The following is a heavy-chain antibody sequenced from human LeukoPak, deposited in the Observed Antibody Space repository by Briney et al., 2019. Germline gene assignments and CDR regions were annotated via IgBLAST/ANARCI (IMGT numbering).Heavy chain of an antibody. CDR3: AKDLYNWNSLLDY. V-gene: IGHV3-30*18. D-gene: IGHD1-20*01. Sequence: GGSLRLSCAASGFTFSSYGMHWVRQAPGKGLEWVAVISYDGSNKYYADSVKGRFTISRDNSKNTLYLQMNSLRVEDTAVYYCAKDLYNWNSLLDYTGQGTLVTVSS. CDR1: GFTFSSYG. J-gene: IGHJ4*02. CDR2: ISYDGSNK.